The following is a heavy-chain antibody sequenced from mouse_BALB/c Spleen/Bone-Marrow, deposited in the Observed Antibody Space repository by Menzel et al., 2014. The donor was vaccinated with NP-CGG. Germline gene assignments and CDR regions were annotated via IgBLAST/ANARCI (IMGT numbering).Heavy chain of an antibody. V-gene: IGHV1S81*02. D-gene: IGHD1-2*01. CDR1: GYTFTTYS. Sequence: VQLQQSVVELATPGASVNLSCKSSGYTFTTYSIYWVKQRPGQGLEWIGGINPSNGGTKFNEKFKNKVKLNIDKSSSTAYIQPSSLTSEDSAVYYCSRHYASTPYYAMDYWGQGTSVSVSS. CDR2: INPSNGGT. J-gene: IGHJ4*01. CDR3: SRHYASTPYYAMDY.